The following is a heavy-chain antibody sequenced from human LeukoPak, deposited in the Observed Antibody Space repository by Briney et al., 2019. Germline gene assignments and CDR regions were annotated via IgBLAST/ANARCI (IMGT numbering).Heavy chain of an antibody. Sequence: PGGSLRLSCAASGFTFSSYAMHWVRQAPGKGLEWVAVISYDGSNKYYADSVKGRFTISRDNSKNTLYLQMNSLRAEDTAVYYCASLDTAAIRTGGYWGQGTLVTVSS. CDR2: ISYDGSNK. CDR1: GFTFSSYA. D-gene: IGHD5-18*01. J-gene: IGHJ4*02. CDR3: ASLDTAAIRTGGY. V-gene: IGHV3-30-3*01.